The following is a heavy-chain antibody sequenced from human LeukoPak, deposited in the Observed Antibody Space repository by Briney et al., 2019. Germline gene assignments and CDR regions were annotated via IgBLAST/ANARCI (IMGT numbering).Heavy chain of an antibody. J-gene: IGHJ4*02. CDR1: GFTFSSYG. D-gene: IGHD6-6*01. CDR3: AKDGADRPLGN. V-gene: IGHV3-21*04. CDR2: IISSSSYI. Sequence: NTGGSLRLSCAASGFTFSSYGMNWVRQAPGKGLEWVSFIISSSSYIYYADSVKGRFTISRENSKNTLYLQMNSLRAEDTAVYYCAKDGADRPLGNWGQGTLVTVSS.